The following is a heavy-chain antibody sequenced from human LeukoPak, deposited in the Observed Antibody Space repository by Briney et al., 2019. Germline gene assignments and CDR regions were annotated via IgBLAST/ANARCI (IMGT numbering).Heavy chain of an antibody. CDR2: IYYSGST. CDR1: GGSISSYY. V-gene: IGHV4-59*08. CDR3: ARHKVTAIFDY. J-gene: IGHJ4*02. D-gene: IGHD2-21*02. Sequence: SETLSLTCTVSGGSISSYYWSWIRQPPGKALEWIGYIYYSGSTNYNPSLKSRVTISVDTSKNQFSLKLSSVTAADTAVYYCARHKVTAIFDYWGQGTLVTVSS.